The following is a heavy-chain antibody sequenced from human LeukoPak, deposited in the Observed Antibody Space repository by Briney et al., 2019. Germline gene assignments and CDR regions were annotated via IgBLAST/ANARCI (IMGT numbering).Heavy chain of an antibody. J-gene: IGHJ4*02. CDR3: ARGYGDYAY. CDR1: GGSFRGYY. D-gene: IGHD4-17*01. V-gene: IGHV4-34*01. CDR2: INHSGST. Sequence: KPSETLSLTCAVYGGSFRGYYWSWIRQPPGKGLEWIGEINHSGSTNYNPSLKSRVTISVDTSKNQFSLKLSSVTAADTAVYYCARGYGDYAYWGQGTLVTVSS.